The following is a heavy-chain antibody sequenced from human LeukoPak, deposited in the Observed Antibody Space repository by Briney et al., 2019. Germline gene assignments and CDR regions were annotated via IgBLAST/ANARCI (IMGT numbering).Heavy chain of an antibody. CDR2: MNPNSGNT. J-gene: IGHJ6*03. CDR1: GYTFTSYD. Sequence: ASVKVSCKASGYTFTSYDINWVRQATGQGLEWMGWMNPNSGNTGYAQKFQGRVTMTRNTSISTAYMELSSLRSEDTAVYYCARGKGREYYYYYYYMDVWGKGTTVTISS. V-gene: IGHV1-8*01. D-gene: IGHD2/OR15-2a*01. CDR3: ARGKGREYYYYYYYMDV.